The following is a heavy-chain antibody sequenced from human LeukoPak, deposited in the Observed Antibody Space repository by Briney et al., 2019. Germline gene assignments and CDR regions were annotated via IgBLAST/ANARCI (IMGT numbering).Heavy chain of an antibody. D-gene: IGHD2-21*01. V-gene: IGHV3-23*01. CDR3: ADAGGCGGGSCFDD. CDR1: GFTFSNYA. J-gene: IGHJ4*03. Sequence: GGSLRLSCAASGFTFSNYAMSWVRQAPGKGLDWVSEISGSGGTTYYADSVKGRFSISRDNSKNTLYLQMNSLRAEGTALYYCADAGGCGGGSCFDDWGQGTLVTVSS. CDR2: ISGSGGTT.